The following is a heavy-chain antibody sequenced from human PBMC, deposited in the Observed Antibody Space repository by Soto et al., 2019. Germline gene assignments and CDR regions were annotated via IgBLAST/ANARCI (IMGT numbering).Heavy chain of an antibody. Sequence: GGSLRLSCAASGFTFSSYAMHWVRQAPGKGLEWVAVISYDGSNKYYADSVKGRFTISRDNSKNTLYLQMNSLRAEDTAIYYCANGRGAAGTSSEYFQHWGQGTLVTVSS. V-gene: IGHV3-30-3*01. J-gene: IGHJ1*01. CDR2: ISYDGSNK. D-gene: IGHD6-19*01. CDR3: ANGRGAAGTSSEYFQH. CDR1: GFTFSSYA.